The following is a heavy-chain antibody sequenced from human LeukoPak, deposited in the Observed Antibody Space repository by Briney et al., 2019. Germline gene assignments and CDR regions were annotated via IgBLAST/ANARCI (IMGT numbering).Heavy chain of an antibody. D-gene: IGHD3-10*01. CDR3: ARVRSRVRGAFDI. V-gene: IGHV1-46*01. J-gene: IGHJ3*02. Sequence: EAPVKISCEASRYTFTRYYMHWVRQAPGQGLEWMGIINPIGGSTNYAHKIQGRVTMNRDTPPSTVYTELRSLRSGDTAGYYCARVRSRVRGAFDIWGQGTMVTVSS. CDR1: RYTFTRYY. CDR2: INPIGGST.